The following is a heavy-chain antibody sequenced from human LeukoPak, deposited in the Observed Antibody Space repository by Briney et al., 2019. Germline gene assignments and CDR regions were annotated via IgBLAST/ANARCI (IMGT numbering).Heavy chain of an antibody. J-gene: IGHJ4*02. D-gene: IGHD4-17*01. CDR1: GFTFSTYA. V-gene: IGHV3-23*01. CDR3: AKDSSDYGDYDPGAFDY. Sequence: RRGGSLRLSCAASGFTFSTYAMSWVRQAPGKGLGWVSAISGSGGSTYYADSVKGRFTTSRDNSKNTLYLQVNSLRAEDTAVYYCAKDSSDYGDYDPGAFDYWGQGTLVTVSS. CDR2: ISGSGGST.